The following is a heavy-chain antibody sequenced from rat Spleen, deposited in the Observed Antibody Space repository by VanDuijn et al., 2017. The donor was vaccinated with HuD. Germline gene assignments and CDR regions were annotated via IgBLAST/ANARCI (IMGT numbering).Heavy chain of an antibody. CDR2: ISYDGSTP. CDR1: GFTFSNYY. J-gene: IGHJ3*01. D-gene: IGHD3-4*01. Sequence: EVQPVESGGGLVQPGRSMKLSCAALGFTFSNYYMAWVRQAPKKGLEWVATISYDGSTPHYRDSVKGRFTISRDNAKDTLYLQMDILRSEDTAIYYCAQPLAYWGQGTLVTVSS. V-gene: IGHV5-7*01. CDR3: AQPLAY.